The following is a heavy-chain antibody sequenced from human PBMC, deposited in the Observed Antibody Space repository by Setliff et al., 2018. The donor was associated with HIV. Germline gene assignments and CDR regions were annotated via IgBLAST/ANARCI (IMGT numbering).Heavy chain of an antibody. D-gene: IGHD3-3*01. CDR3: ARVRGDNFWSGSYYLPASNAFDV. J-gene: IGHJ3*01. CDR1: GGYMTRYY. Sequence: TSESMSLTCSVTGGYMTRYYGSWIRQPPEKGLEWYGYIYYSETTTYNHPLKGRVTFSVDMSKTQVSLKLTSVTAADTAMYVCARVRGDNFWSGSYYLPASNAFDVWGQGTMVTVSS. CDR2: IYYSETT. V-gene: IGHV4-59*01.